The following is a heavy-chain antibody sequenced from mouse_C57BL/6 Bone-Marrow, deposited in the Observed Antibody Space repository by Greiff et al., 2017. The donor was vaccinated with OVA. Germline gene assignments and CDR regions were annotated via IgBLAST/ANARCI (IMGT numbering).Heavy chain of an antibody. CDR3: AMGFYYGSSWCAY. V-gene: IGHV1-64*01. D-gene: IGHD1-1*01. CDR2: IHPNSGST. CDR1: GYTFTSYW. Sequence: VQLQQPGAELVKPGASVKLSCKASGYTFTSYWMHWVKQRPGQGLEWIGMIHPNSGSTNYNEKFKSKATLTVDNSSSTAYMQLSSLTSEDSAVYYGAMGFYYGSSWCAYWGQGTLVTVSA. J-gene: IGHJ3*01.